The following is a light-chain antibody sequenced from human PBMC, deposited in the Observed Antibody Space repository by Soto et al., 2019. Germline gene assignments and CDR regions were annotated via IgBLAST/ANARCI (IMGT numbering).Light chain of an antibody. J-gene: IGKJ4*01. Sequence: DIVMTQSPLSLPVTPGELASISCRSSQSLLNRNGQNCLDWYLQKPGQSPQLLIHMGFIRASGVPDRFSGSGSGTYFTLTISRVEAEDVGVYYCMQALESPPTFGGGTKVEIK. CDR3: MQALESPPT. CDR2: MGF. CDR1: QSLLNRNGQNC. V-gene: IGKV2-28*01.